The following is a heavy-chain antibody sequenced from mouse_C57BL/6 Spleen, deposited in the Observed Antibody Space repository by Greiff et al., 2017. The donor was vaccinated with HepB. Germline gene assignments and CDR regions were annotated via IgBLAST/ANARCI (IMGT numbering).Heavy chain of an antibody. V-gene: IGHV1-69*01. CDR1: GYTFTSYW. J-gene: IGHJ2*01. CDR3: ARSPYDYDERWSD. Sequence: QVQLQQPGAELVMPGASVKLSCKASGYTFTSYWMHWVKQRPGQGLEWIGVIDPSDSYTNYNQKFKGKATLTVDTSSSPAYMQLSSLTSEDSAVYYCARSPYDYDERWSDWGQGTTLTVSS. CDR2: IDPSDSYT. D-gene: IGHD2-4*01.